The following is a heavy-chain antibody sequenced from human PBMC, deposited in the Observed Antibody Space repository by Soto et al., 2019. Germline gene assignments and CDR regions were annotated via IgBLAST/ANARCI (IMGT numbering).Heavy chain of an antibody. CDR2: ISSNGGST. Sequence: PGGSLRLSCSASGFTFSSYAMHWVRQAPGKGLEYVSAISSNGGSTYYADSVKGRFTISRDNSKNTLYLQMSSLRAEDTAVYYCANHGYSSSWFRDHYFDYWGQGTLVTVSS. CDR1: GFTFSSYA. J-gene: IGHJ4*02. V-gene: IGHV3-64D*06. D-gene: IGHD6-13*01. CDR3: ANHGYSSSWFRDHYFDY.